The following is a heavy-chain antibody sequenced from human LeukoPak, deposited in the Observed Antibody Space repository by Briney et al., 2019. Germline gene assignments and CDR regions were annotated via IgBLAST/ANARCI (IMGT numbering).Heavy chain of an antibody. Sequence: SETLSLTCSVSGGPISSSSYYWGWIRQPPGKGLEWIGGINYRGSAYYNPSLKSRVTISVDTSKNQFSLKLTSVTAADTAVFYCAREDVAGGNFDYWGQGTLVTVSS. J-gene: IGHJ4*02. V-gene: IGHV4-39*02. CDR1: GGPISSSSYY. CDR3: AREDVAGGNFDY. CDR2: INYRGSA. D-gene: IGHD6-19*01.